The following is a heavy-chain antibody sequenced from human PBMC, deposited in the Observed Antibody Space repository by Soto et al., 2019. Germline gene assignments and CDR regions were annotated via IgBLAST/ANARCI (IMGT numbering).Heavy chain of an antibody. J-gene: IGHJ4*02. D-gene: IGHD5-18*01. CDR2: IDWDDDK. CDR3: ARMKTGYSYGFDY. V-gene: IGHV2-70*04. Sequence: SGPTLGNPTHTLTLTCTFSVFSHSASGMRVSWIRQPPAKPLEWLARIDWDDDKFYSTSQKTRLTISKNTTKNQAVHTMTNMDPVDTAKYYCARMKTGYSYGFDYWGQGTLVTVSS. CDR1: VFSHSASGMR.